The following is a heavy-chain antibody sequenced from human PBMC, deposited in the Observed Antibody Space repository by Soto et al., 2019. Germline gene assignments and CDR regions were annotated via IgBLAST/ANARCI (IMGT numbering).Heavy chain of an antibody. CDR2: IFSNDEK. D-gene: IGHD3-10*01. CDR1: GFSLSNARMG. Sequence: QVTLKESGPVLVKPTETLTLTCTVSGFSLSNARMGVSWIRQPPGKALEWLAHIFSNDEKSYSTSLKSRLTISKDTSKSQVVLTMTNMDPVDTATYYCARIGNARYYYGSGSVNWFDPWGQGTLVTVSS. V-gene: IGHV2-26*01. J-gene: IGHJ5*02. CDR3: ARIGNARYYYGSGSVNWFDP.